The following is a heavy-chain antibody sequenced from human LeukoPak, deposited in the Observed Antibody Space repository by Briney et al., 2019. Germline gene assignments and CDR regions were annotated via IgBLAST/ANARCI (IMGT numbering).Heavy chain of an antibody. CDR3: AKSDDILTGYPYGMDV. J-gene: IGHJ6*04. CDR2: ISGSGGNT. V-gene: IGHV3-23*01. Sequence: GGSLRLSCAASGFTFNSYAMSWVRQAPGKGLEWVSAISGSGGNTCYADSVKGRFTISRDNSKNTLYLQMNSLRAEDTAVYYCAKSDDILTGYPYGMDVWGKGTTVTVSS. CDR1: GFTFNSYA. D-gene: IGHD3-9*01.